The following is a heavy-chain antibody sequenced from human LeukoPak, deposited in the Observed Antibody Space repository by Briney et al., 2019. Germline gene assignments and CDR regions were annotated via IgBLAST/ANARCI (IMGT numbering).Heavy chain of an antibody. CDR1: GFTFSTYD. CDR2: IGTAGDT. CDR3: AKDATGWGGGSGAMGNFDY. Sequence: GGSLRLSCAASGFTFSTYDMHWVRQATGKGLEWVSAIGTAGDTYYPGSVKGRFTISRENAKNSLYLQMNSLRAEDTALYYCAKDATGWGGGSGAMGNFDYWGQGTLVTVSS. D-gene: IGHD2-15*01. V-gene: IGHV3-13*01. J-gene: IGHJ4*02.